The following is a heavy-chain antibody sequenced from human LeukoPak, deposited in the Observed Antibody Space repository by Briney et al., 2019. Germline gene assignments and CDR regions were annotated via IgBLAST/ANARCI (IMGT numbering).Heavy chain of an antibody. CDR1: GFTFSLYA. CDR2: ISYDGSDK. J-gene: IGHJ4*02. D-gene: IGHD3-9*01. CDR3: ARVGYYNVNYFDY. V-gene: IGHV3-30-3*01. Sequence: PGGSLRLSCAASGFTFSLYAMHWVRQAPGKGLEWVAVISYDGSDKFYAGSVKGQFTISRDNSKNTLYLQMNSLRPEDTAVYYCARVGYYNVNYFDYWGQGTLVTVSS.